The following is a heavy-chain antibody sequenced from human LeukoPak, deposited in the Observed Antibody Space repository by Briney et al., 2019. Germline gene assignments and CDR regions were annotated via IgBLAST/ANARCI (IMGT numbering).Heavy chain of an antibody. CDR1: GFTFSNYG. V-gene: IGHV3-23*01. CDR2: ISGSGGST. D-gene: IGHD3-16*01. CDR3: AKDDRHAGAYLDY. J-gene: IGHJ4*02. Sequence: GGSPRLSCAASGFTFSNYGLTWVRQAPGKGLEWVSTISGSGGSTYYADSVKGRFTISRDNSKNTLYLQMNSLRAEDTAIYYCAKDDRHAGAYLDYWGQGTLVTVSS.